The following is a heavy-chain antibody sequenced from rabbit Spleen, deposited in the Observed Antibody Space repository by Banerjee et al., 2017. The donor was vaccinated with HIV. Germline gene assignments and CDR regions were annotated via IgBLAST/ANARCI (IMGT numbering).Heavy chain of an antibody. J-gene: IGHJ4*01. CDR1: GFSFSSRYY. V-gene: IGHV1S40*01. Sequence: QSLEESGGGLVKPEGSLTLTCTASGFSFSSRYYMCWVRQAPGKGLEWIGCIGFGSSGDTYYASWAKGRFTISKTSSTTVTLQMTSLTAADTATYFCARETSSGWGVVSYYFSLWGQGTLVTVS. CDR3: ARETSSGWGVVSYYFSL. D-gene: IGHD4-1*01. CDR2: IGFGSSGDT.